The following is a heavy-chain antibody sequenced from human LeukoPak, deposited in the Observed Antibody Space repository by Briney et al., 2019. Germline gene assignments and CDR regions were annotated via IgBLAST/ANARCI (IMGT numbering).Heavy chain of an antibody. CDR3: ARVMEVDDSSGYYYSFNY. D-gene: IGHD3-22*01. CDR2: IIPIFGTA. J-gene: IGHJ4*02. Sequence: SVKVSCKASGGTFSSYAISWVRQAPGQGLEWMGGIIPIFGTANYAQKFQGRVTITADESTSTAYMELSSLRSEDTAVYYCARVMEVDDSSGYYYSFNYWSQGTLVTVSS. CDR1: GGTFSSYA. V-gene: IGHV1-69*13.